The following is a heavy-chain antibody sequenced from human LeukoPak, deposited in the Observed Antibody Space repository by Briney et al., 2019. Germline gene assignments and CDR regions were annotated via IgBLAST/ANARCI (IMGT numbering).Heavy chain of an antibody. CDR1: GFTFSSYG. V-gene: IGHV3-30*02. J-gene: IGHJ4*02. D-gene: IGHD5-18*01. CDR2: IRYDGSNK. CDR3: AKDLQLSFDY. Sequence: GGSLRLSCAGSGFTFSSYGMHWVRQAPGKGLEWVAFIRYDGSNKYYADSVKGRFTISRDNSKNTLYLQMNSLRAEDTAVYYCAKDLQLSFDYWGQGTLVTVSS.